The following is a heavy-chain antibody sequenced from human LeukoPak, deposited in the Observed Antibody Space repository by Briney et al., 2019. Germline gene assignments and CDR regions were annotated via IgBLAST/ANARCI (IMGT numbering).Heavy chain of an antibody. CDR3: VRDDSRYGGSPGS. Sequence: PGGSLRLSCAASGFTFSMHWMSWVRQAPGKGLEWVANTKEDGSEKYYVDSVTGRFTISRDNAKNSLYLQMNSLRAEDTAVYYCVRDDSRYGGSPGSWGQGTLVIV. V-gene: IGHV3-7*01. D-gene: IGHD1-26*01. CDR2: TKEDGSEK. J-gene: IGHJ5*02. CDR1: GFTFSMHW.